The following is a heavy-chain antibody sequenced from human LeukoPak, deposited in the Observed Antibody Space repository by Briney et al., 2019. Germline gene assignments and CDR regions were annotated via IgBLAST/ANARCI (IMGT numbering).Heavy chain of an antibody. CDR2: INHSGST. CDR1: GGSFSGYY. CDR3: AKNEEFVVVRASLDY. J-gene: IGHJ4*02. D-gene: IGHD2-15*01. Sequence: PSETLSLTCAVYGGSFSGYYWSWIRQPPGKGLEWIGEINHSGSTNYNPSLKSRVTISVDTSKNQFSLKLSSVTAADTAVYYCAKNEEFVVVRASLDYWGQGTLVTVSS. V-gene: IGHV4-34*01.